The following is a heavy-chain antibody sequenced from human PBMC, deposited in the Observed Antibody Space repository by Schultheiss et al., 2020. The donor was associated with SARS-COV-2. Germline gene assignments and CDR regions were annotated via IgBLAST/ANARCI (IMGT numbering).Heavy chain of an antibody. CDR1: GFTFSSYA. J-gene: IGHJ4*02. CDR3: AKDWASLTVAGILDC. CDR2: IWYDGSNK. D-gene: IGHD6-19*01. V-gene: IGHV3-33*03. Sequence: GGSLRLSCAASGFTFSSYAMHWVRQAPGKGLEWVAVIWYDGSNKYYADSVKGRFTISRDNSKNSLYLQMNSLRTEDTALYYCAKDWASLTVAGILDCWGQGTLVTVSS.